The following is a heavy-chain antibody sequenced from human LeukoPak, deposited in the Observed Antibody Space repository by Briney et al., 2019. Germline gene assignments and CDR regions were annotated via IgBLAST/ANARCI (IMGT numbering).Heavy chain of an antibody. CDR2: IRSKAYGGTT. V-gene: IGHV3-49*04. J-gene: IGHJ3*02. CDR3: TTDLYYDSSGYYYGGFNAFDI. D-gene: IGHD3-22*01. Sequence: GGSLRLSCTASGFTFGDYAMSWVRQAPGKGLEWVGFIRSKAYGGTTEYAASVKGRFTISRDDSKSIAYLQMNSLKTEDTAVYYCTTDLYYDSSGYYYGGFNAFDIWGQGTMVTVSS. CDR1: GFTFGDYA.